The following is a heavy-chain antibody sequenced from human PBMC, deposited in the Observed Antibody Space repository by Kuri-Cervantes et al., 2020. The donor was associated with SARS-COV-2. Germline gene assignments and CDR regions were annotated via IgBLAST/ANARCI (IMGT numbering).Heavy chain of an antibody. J-gene: IGHJ4*02. V-gene: IGHV4-34*01. D-gene: IGHD2-15*01. CDR1: GGSFSGYY. CDR3: ARGLRGGSLDY. CDR2: INHSGST. Sequence: GSLRLSCAVYGGSFSGYYWSWIRQPPGKGLGWIGEINHSGSTNYNPSLKSRVTISVDTSKNQFSLKLSSVTAADTAVYYCARGLRGGSLDYWGQGTLVTVSS.